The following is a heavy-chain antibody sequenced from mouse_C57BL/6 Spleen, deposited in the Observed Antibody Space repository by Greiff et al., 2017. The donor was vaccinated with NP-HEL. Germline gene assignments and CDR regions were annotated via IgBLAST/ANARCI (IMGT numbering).Heavy chain of an antibody. CDR2: INPSTGGT. V-gene: IGHV1-42*01. D-gene: IGHD2-4*01. Sequence: EVQLQQSGPELVKPGASVKISCKASGHSFTGYYMNWVKQSPEKSLEWIGEINPSTGGTTYNQKFKAKATLTVDKSSSTAYMQLKSLTSEDSAVYYCARSYYDYDGDWYFDVWGTGTTVTVSS. CDR3: ARSYYDYDGDWYFDV. J-gene: IGHJ1*03. CDR1: GHSFTGYY.